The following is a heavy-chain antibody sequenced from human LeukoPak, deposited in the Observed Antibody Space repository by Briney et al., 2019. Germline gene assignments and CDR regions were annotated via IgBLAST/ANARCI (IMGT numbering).Heavy chain of an antibody. CDR1: GYTLTELS. D-gene: IGHD1-26*01. J-gene: IGHJ6*02. CDR2: FDPEDGET. CDR3: ATGGYGSYSSYYGMDV. Sequence: VASVKVSCKVSGYTLTELSMHWVRQAPGKGLEWMGGFDPEDGETIYAQKFQGRVTMTEDTSTDTAYMELRSLSSEDTAVYYCATGGYGSYSSYYGMDVWGQGTTVTVSS. V-gene: IGHV1-24*01.